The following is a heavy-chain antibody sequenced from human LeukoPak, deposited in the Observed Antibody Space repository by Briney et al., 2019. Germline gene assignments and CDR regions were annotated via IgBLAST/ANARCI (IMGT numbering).Heavy chain of an antibody. J-gene: IGHJ4*02. CDR3: ATDQRYAFDY. CDR2: ISGSGGST. Sequence: GGSLRLSCAASGFTFSSYAMHWVRQAPGKGLEWVSAISGSGGSTYYADSVKGRVTISRDDGKNTLYLHMNSLRDDDTAVYYCATDQRYAFDYWGQGILVTVSS. D-gene: IGHD3-9*01. V-gene: IGHV3-23*01. CDR1: GFTFSSYA.